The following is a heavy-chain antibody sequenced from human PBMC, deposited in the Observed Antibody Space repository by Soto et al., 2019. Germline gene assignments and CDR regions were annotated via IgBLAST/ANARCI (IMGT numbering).Heavy chain of an antibody. D-gene: IGHD3-22*01. Sequence: GGSLRLSCADSGFTFSDYSMGWVRQSPGKGLEGVANIKQDGGEEDYVDSVKGRLTISRDNAKNSLYLQMNSLRAEDTAVYYCARIYYTSRGPTKYRAFDFWGQGTMVAVSS. CDR2: IKQDGGEE. CDR3: ARIYYTSRGPTKYRAFDF. CDR1: GFTFSDYS. V-gene: IGHV3-7*01. J-gene: IGHJ3*01.